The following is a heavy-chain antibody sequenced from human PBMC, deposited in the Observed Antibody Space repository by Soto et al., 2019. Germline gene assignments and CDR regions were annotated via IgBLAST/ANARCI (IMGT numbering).Heavy chain of an antibody. V-gene: IGHV1-18*01. J-gene: IGHJ4*02. CDR3: ARTLYGDNVDY. CDR1: GYTFTNFG. Sequence: GASVKVSCKTSGYTFTNFGLSWVRQAPGQGLEWMGWISAYNGNTNYAQNFQGRVTMTTDTSTSTAYMELSSLRSEDTAVYYCARTLYGDNVDYWGQGTLVTVSS. CDR2: ISAYNGNT. D-gene: IGHD4-17*01.